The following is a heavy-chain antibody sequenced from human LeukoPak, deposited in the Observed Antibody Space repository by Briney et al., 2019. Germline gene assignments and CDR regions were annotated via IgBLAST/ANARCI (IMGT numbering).Heavy chain of an antibody. CDR1: GFTFSTFA. V-gene: IGHV3-23*01. J-gene: IGHJ4*02. CDR3: AKWELLAYILY. CDR2: ISGSGATT. Sequence: GGSLRLSCAASGFTFSTFAMIWVRQPPGKGLEWVSAISGSGATTYHADSVKGRFTISRDNSKNTLYLQMNSLRAEDAAVYYCAKWELLAYILYWGQGTLVTVSS. D-gene: IGHD1-26*01.